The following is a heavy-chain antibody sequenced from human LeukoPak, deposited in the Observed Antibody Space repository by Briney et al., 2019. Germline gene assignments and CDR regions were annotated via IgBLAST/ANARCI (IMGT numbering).Heavy chain of an antibody. CDR3: ARQYCSRSSCYNFDY. CDR2: INYSGTT. CDR1: GGSISSFL. J-gene: IGHJ4*02. V-gene: IGHV4-59*08. Sequence: PSETLSLTCTVSGGSISSFLWSWIRQPPGKGLEWIGYINYSGTTNCNPSLKSRVTISVHTSKNQFSLNLSSVTAADTAVYYCARQYCSRSSCYNFDYWGLGTLVTVSS. D-gene: IGHD2-2*02.